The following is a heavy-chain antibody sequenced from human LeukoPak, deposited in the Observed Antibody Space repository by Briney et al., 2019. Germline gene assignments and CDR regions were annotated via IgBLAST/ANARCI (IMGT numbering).Heavy chain of an antibody. J-gene: IGHJ4*02. D-gene: IGHD2-2*01. V-gene: IGHV3-7*03. CDR1: AFTFSGHW. Sequence: GGSLRLSCEGSAFTFSGHWMNWVRQTPGKGLEWVASIKEDGSERQYVDSVKGRFSISRDNTKGSLFLQLNSLRAEDTAVYYCARDYCSSTSCLFDYWGQGTLVTVSS. CDR2: IKEDGSER. CDR3: ARDYCSSTSCLFDY.